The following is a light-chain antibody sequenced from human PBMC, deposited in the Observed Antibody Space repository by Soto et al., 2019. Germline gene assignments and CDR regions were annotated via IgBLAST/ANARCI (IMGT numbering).Light chain of an antibody. Sequence: QSALTQPRSVSESPGQSVTISCSGTSSDVGGYNYVSWYQQHPGKAPKLMIYDVSKRPSGVPDRFSGSKSGNTASLTISGLQAEDEADYYCCSFAGNSYVFGAGTKLTVL. V-gene: IGLV2-11*01. J-gene: IGLJ1*01. CDR2: DVS. CDR1: SSDVGGYNY. CDR3: CSFAGNSYV.